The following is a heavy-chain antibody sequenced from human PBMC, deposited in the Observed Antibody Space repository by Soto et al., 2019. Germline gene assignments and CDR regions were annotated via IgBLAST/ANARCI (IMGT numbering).Heavy chain of an antibody. D-gene: IGHD6-19*01. V-gene: IGHV4-39*01. Sequence: QLQLQESGPGLVKPSETLSLTCTVSGGSISSSSYYWGWIRQPPGKGLEWIGSIYYSGSTYYKPSLTRRATISVDTSQTQFSLTLSSVTAAATAVYYCARPAVHSSGFTDYWGQGTLVTVSS. CDR3: ARPAVHSSGFTDY. CDR2: IYYSGST. J-gene: IGHJ4*02. CDR1: GGSISSSSYY.